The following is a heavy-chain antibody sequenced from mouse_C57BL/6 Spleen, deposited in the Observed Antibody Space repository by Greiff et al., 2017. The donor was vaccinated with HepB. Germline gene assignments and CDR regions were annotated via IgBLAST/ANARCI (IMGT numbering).Heavy chain of an antibody. CDR3: ARLGYYGSLYYAMDY. CDR1: GYAFSSSW. J-gene: IGHJ4*01. D-gene: IGHD1-1*01. CDR2: IYPGDGDT. Sequence: QVQLQQSGPELVKPGASVKISCKASGYAFSSSWMNWVKQRPGKGLEWIGRIYPGDGDTNYNGKFKGKATLTADKSSSTAYMQLSSLTSEDSAVYFCARLGYYGSLYYAMDYWGQGTSVTVSS. V-gene: IGHV1-82*01.